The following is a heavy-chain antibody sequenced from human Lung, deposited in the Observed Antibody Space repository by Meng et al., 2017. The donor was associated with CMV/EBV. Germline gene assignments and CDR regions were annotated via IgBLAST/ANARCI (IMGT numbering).Heavy chain of an antibody. J-gene: IGHJ6*02. V-gene: IGHV3-53*01. D-gene: IGHD2-2*01. CDR1: GFTVSSNY. Sequence: GESXKISCAASGFTVSSNYMSWVRQAPGKGLEWVSVIYSGGSTYYADSVKGRFTISRDNSKDTLYLQMNSLRAEDTAVYYCARNNCSSTSCYSLYYYGMDVXGQGXTVT. CDR3: ARNNCSSTSCYSLYYYGMDV. CDR2: IYSGGST.